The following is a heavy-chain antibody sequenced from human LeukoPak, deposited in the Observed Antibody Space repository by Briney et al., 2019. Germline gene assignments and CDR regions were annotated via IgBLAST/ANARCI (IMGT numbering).Heavy chain of an antibody. Sequence: PGGSLRLSCAASGFTFSSYGMHWVRQAPGKGLEWVAFIRYDGSNKYYADSVKGRFTISRDNSKNTLYLQMDSLRAEDTAVYYCAKGGIAAAEWSSENAFDIWGQGTMVTVSS. J-gene: IGHJ3*02. CDR3: AKGGIAAAEWSSENAFDI. CDR1: GFTFSSYG. D-gene: IGHD6-13*01. CDR2: IRYDGSNK. V-gene: IGHV3-30*02.